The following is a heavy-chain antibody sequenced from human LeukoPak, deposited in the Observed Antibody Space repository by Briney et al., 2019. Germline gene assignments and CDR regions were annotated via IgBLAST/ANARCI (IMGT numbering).Heavy chain of an antibody. V-gene: IGHV4-59*08. J-gene: IGHJ4*02. CDR3: ARLPLRSHFDY. CDR1: GGSISSYY. Sequence: SETLSLTCTVSGGSISSYYWSWIRQPPGKGLEWIGYIYYSVSTNYNPSLKSRVTISIDTSKNQFSLKLSSVTAADTAVYYCARLPLRSHFDYWGQGTLVTVSS. CDR2: IYYSVST.